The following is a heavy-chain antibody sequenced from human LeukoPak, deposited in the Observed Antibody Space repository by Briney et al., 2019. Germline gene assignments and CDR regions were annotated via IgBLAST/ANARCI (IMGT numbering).Heavy chain of an antibody. D-gene: IGHD3-16*02. CDR1: GGTFSSYA. V-gene: IGHV1-69*06. Sequence: GASVKVSCRASGGTFSSYAISWVRQAPGQGLEWMGGIIPIFDTANYAQKLQGRVTITADKSTRTAYMDLSSLRSEDTAVYYCARFSMITFGGVIVPGGAFDIWGQGTMVTVSS. CDR3: ARFSMITFGGVIVPGGAFDI. CDR2: IIPIFDTA. J-gene: IGHJ3*02.